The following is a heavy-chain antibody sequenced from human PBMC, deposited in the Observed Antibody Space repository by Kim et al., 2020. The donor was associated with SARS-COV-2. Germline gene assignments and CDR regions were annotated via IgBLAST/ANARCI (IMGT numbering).Heavy chain of an antibody. CDR1: GYTFTSNK. Sequence: ASVKVSCKASGYTFTSNKMHWVRQAPGQGLEWMGIINRSGGSKRYAQRFQGRVTMTRDTSTSTDYMELTSLRSEDTAVYYCARDSSGWSSDYLGQGTLVTVPA. J-gene: IGHJ4*02. D-gene: IGHD6-19*01. V-gene: IGHV1-46*01. CDR2: INRSGGSK. CDR3: ARDSSGWSSDY.